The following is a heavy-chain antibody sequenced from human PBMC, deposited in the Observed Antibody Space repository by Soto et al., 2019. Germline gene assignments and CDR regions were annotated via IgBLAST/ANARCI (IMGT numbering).Heavy chain of an antibody. CDR2: ISYDGSNK. CDR3: AKGGYYYVKGGLSISDP. Sequence: QVQLVESGGGVVQPGRSLRLSCAASGFTFSSYGMHWVRQAPGKGLEWVAVISYDGSNKYYADSVKGRFTISRDNSKNTPYLQMNSLRAEDTAVYYCAKGGYYYVKGGLSISDPWGQGTLVTVSS. J-gene: IGHJ5*02. CDR1: GFTFSSYG. V-gene: IGHV3-30*18. D-gene: IGHD3-22*01.